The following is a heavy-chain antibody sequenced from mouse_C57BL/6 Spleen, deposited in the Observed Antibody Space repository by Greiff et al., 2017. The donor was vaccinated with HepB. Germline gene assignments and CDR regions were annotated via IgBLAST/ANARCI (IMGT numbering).Heavy chain of an antibody. J-gene: IGHJ4*01. CDR2: LNPSNGGT. D-gene: IGHD2-3*01. CDR1: GSTFTSYW. Sequence: QVQLQQPGTELVKPGASVKLSCLVSGSTFTSYWLHWVKQRPGQGLEWIGNLNPSNGGTNYNEKFKSKATLTVDKSSSTAYMQLSSLTSEDAAVYYCAMDDGYYGRAMDYWGQGTSVTVSS. CDR3: AMDDGYYGRAMDY. V-gene: IGHV1-53*01.